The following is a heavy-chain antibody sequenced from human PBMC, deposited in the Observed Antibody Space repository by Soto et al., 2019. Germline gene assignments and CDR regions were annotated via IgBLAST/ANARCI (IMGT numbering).Heavy chain of an antibody. J-gene: IGHJ5*02. V-gene: IGHV2-26*01. Sequence: QVTLKESGPVLVKPTETLTLTCTVSGFSLSNARMGVSWIRQPPGKALEWLAHIFSNDEKSYSTSLKSRLTISRDTSKSQVVLTMTNMDPVDTATYYCARIKYISSVTPNWFDPWGQGTLVTVSS. D-gene: IGHD6-13*01. CDR3: ARIKYISSVTPNWFDP. CDR2: IFSNDEK. CDR1: GFSLSNARMG.